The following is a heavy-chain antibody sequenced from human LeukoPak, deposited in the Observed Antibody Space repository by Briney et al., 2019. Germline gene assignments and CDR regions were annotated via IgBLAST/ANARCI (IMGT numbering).Heavy chain of an antibody. CDR1: GGSFSGYY. J-gene: IGHJ5*02. Sequence: PSETLSLTCAVYGGSFSGYYWSWIRQSPGKGLEWIGEIDHDGRTNYNPSLKSRVTISADTSRNQFFLKVRSVTAADTAVYYCARGGITGTTCWFDPWGQGTQGTVSS. D-gene: IGHD1-7*01. V-gene: IGHV4-34*01. CDR2: IDHDGRT. CDR3: ARGGITGTTCWFDP.